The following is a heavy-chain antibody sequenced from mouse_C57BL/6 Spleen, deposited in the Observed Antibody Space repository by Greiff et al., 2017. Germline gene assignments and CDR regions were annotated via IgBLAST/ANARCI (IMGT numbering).Heavy chain of an antibody. CDR2: ISYDGSN. V-gene: IGHV3-6*01. Sequence: EVQLQQSGPGLVKPSQSLSLTCSVTGYSITSGYYWNWIRQFPGNKLEWMGYISYDGSNNYNPSLKNRISITRDTSKNQFFLKLNSVTTEDTATYYCARANYYGSSIYAMDYWGQGTSVTVSS. CDR1: GYSITSGYY. J-gene: IGHJ4*01. D-gene: IGHD1-1*01. CDR3: ARANYYGSSIYAMDY.